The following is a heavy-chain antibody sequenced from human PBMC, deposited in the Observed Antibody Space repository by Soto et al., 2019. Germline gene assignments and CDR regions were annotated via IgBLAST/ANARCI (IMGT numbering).Heavy chain of an antibody. CDR3: AKGKSTGDIDWFDP. CDR2: LIGGHYGT. D-gene: IGHD3-10*01. V-gene: IGHV3-23*01. CDR1: GFTLQNYA. Sequence: PGGALRLSCTASGFTLQNYAMAWVRQAPGKGLEWVSTLIGGHYGTAYSYSVKGRFTVSRDNSKHCLYLQMNSLGVEDTAMYFCAKGKSTGDIDWFDPWGQGSLVTVSS. J-gene: IGHJ5*02.